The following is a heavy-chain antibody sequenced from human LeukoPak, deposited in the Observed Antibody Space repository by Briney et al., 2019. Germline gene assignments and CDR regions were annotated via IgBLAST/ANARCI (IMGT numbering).Heavy chain of an antibody. Sequence: ASVKVSCKASGYTFTSYGISWVRQAPGQGLEWMGWISAYNGNTNYAQKLQGRVTMTTDTSTSTAYMELRSLRSDDTAVYYCAREPSGYSSSWFPLDYWGQGTLVTVSS. CDR3: AREPSGYSSSWFPLDY. CDR1: GYTFTSYG. CDR2: ISAYNGNT. V-gene: IGHV1-18*01. D-gene: IGHD6-13*01. J-gene: IGHJ4*02.